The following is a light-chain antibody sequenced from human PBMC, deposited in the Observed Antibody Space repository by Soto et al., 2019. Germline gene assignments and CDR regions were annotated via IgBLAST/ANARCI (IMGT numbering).Light chain of an antibody. CDR3: QQRSNLPWT. Sequence: IVMTQAPATLYKSPAGRDTLSCRASQSISDTLAWYQQKPGQAPRLLIYGASKRATGFPARFSGSGSGTVFTLTISRLEPEDVAVYYCQQRSNLPWTFGQVT. CDR1: QSISDT. CDR2: GAS. V-gene: IGKV3-11*01. J-gene: IGKJ1*01.